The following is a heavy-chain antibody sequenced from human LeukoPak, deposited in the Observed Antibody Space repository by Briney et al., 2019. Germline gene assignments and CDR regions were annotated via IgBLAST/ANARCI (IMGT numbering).Heavy chain of an antibody. D-gene: IGHD2-21*02. CDR2: ISGSGGST. CDR3: AKAEMTVLRKPNDY. Sequence: GGSLRLSCAASGFTFSTYAMNWVRQAPGKGLEWVSLISGSGGSTYFADSVKGRFTISRDNSKNTLYLQMNTLRAEDTAVYYCAKAEMTVLRKPNDYWGQGTLVTVSS. J-gene: IGHJ4*02. CDR1: GFTFSTYA. V-gene: IGHV3-23*01.